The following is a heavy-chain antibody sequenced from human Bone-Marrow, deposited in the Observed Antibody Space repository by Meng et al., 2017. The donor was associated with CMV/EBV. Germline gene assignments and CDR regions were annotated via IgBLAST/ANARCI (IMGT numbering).Heavy chain of an antibody. Sequence: GGSLRLSCAATGYPVSANLMMWVRQAPGKGPEWASIMFGDGMRFYADSVKGRFTVSGDDSKNTLDLQMNSLRAEDTAVYYCNSNHAAYWGQGTLVTVSS. D-gene: IGHD1-14*01. J-gene: IGHJ4*02. CDR1: GYPVSANL. CDR2: MFGDGMR. CDR3: NSNHAAY. V-gene: IGHV3-53*01.